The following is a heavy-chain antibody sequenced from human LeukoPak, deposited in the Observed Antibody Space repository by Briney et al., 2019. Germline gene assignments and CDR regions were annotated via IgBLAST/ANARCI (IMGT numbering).Heavy chain of an antibody. J-gene: IGHJ4*02. CDR1: GFTFSSYG. CDR2: ISYDGSNK. CDR3: AKPIRSTLDY. V-gene: IGHV3-30*18. Sequence: GGSLRLSCAASGFTFSSYGMHWVRQAPGKGLEWVAVISYDGSNKYYADSVKGRFTISRDNSKNTLYLQMNSLRAEDTAVYYCAKPIRSTLDYWGQGTLVTVSS.